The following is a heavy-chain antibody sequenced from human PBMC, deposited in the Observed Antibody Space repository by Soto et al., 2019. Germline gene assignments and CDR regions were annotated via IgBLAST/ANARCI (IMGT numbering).Heavy chain of an antibody. CDR2: ISAYNGNT. CDR1: GYTFTSYG. J-gene: IGHJ5*02. D-gene: IGHD3-3*01. V-gene: IGHV1-18*01. CDR3: ARDLKYYDFWSGYYNGFDP. Sequence: ASVKVSCKASGYTFTSYGISWVRQAPGQGLEWMGWISAYNGNTNYAQKLQGRVTMTTDTSTSTAYMELRSLRSDDTAVYYCARDLKYYDFWSGYYNGFDPWGQGTLVTVSS.